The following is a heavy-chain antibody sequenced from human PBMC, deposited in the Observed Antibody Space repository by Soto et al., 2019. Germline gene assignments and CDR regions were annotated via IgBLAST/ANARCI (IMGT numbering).Heavy chain of an antibody. Sequence: GPPMVNPTATLPLTCQFSGFSVATTGVGVGWVRQPPGKALEWLSLIYWNDDKRYNPSLRSRLTIAKDASKNQVVLTMTDMDPVDTANYYCAVRSIVDGPGRLRFYGWGKGTLVTVAS. CDR2: IYWNDDK. CDR1: GFSVATTGVG. V-gene: IGHV2-5*01. J-gene: IGHJ4*02. D-gene: IGHD3-10*01. CDR3: AVRSIVDGPGRLRFYG.